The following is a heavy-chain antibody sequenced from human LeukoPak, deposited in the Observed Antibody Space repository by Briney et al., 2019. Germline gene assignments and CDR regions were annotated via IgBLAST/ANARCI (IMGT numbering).Heavy chain of an antibody. J-gene: IGHJ4*02. V-gene: IGHV3-30*04. CDR2: ISYDGSKK. CDR3: ARDAPYSGNYSPIDY. D-gene: IGHD1-26*01. Sequence: GGSLRLSCAASGFTFNSYAIHWVRQAPGKGLEWVAVISYDGSKKFYAHSVKGRFTISRDNSKNTLYLHMNSLRAEDTAVYYCARDAPYSGNYSPIDYWGQGTLVTVSS. CDR1: GFTFNSYA.